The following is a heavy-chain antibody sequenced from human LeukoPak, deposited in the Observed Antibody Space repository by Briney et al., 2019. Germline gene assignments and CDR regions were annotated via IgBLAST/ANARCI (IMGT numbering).Heavy chain of an antibody. D-gene: IGHD3-10*01. CDR3: ARMGSGSYYSSQYFQH. CDR2: IYPGDSDT. V-gene: IGHV5-51*01. CDR1: GYSFTSYW. Sequence: GESLKISCKGSGYSFTSYWIGWVRQMPGKGLEWMGIIYPGDSDTRYSPSFQGQVTISADKSISTAYLQWSSLKASDTAMYYCARMGSGSYYSSQYFQHWGQGTLVTVSS. J-gene: IGHJ1*01.